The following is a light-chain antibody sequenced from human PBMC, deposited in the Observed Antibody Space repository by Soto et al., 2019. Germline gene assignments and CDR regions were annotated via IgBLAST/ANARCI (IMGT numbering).Light chain of an antibody. V-gene: IGLV1-47*02. CDR2: TND. CDR3: AAWDDSLRGPV. CDR1: SSNIGRNP. Sequence: QSVLTQPPSASGTPGQRVTISCSGSSSNIGRNPVYWYQQVPGTAPKLLFYTNDQRPSGVPDRFSGSKSGTSASLAISGLRSEDEADYYCAAWDDSLRGPVFGGGTKLTVL. J-gene: IGLJ3*02.